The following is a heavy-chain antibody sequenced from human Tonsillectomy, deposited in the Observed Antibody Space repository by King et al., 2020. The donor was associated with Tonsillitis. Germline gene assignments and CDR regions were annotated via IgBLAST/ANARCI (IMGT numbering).Heavy chain of an antibody. J-gene: IGHJ1*01. CDR1: GYTFIGNH. D-gene: IGHD3-10*01. V-gene: IGHV1-2*02. CDR3: ARATGMVRLHD. CDR2: TSPDNGAT. Sequence: QLVQSGAEVKKPGASVKVSCKASGYTFIGNHIHWVRQATGEGLEWMGWTSPDNGATNYAQKFRGRVTMRTDPSISTASMELSSLISDDTAIYYCARATGMVRLHDWGQGTLVTVPS.